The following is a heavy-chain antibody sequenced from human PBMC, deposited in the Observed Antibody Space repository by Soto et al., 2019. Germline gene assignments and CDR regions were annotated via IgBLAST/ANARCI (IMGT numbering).Heavy chain of an antibody. CDR1: GGSFSGYY. V-gene: IGHV4-34*01. J-gene: IGHJ4*02. Sequence: QVQLQQWGAGLLKPSETLSLTCAVYGGSFSGYYWSWIRQPPGKGREWIGEINHSGSTNYNPSLKGRVTISVDTSKNQFSLKLSSVTAADTAVYYCARGRGPLRWPRLDYWGQGTLVTVSS. CDR2: INHSGST. D-gene: IGHD5-12*01. CDR3: ARGRGPLRWPRLDY.